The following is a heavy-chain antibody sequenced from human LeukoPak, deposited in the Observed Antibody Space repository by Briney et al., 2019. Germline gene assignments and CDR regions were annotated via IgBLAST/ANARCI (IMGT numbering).Heavy chain of an antibody. CDR1: GFTFSRSW. Sequence: PGGSLRLSCTASGFTFSRSWMAWIRQAPGKGLEWVANINPDASDKYYVDTVKGRFTVSRDNTKNTVSLQMNSLRIDDTAVYYCARVEIREDFDYWGQGVLVTVSS. D-gene: IGHD5-24*01. CDR3: ARVEIREDFDY. V-gene: IGHV3-7*01. J-gene: IGHJ4*02. CDR2: INPDASDK.